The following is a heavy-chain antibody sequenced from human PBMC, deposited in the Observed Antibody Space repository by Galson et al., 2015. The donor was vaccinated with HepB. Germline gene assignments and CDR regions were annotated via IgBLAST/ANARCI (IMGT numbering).Heavy chain of an antibody. CDR1: GFTVSKCY. V-gene: IGHV3-53*01. Sequence: SLRLSCAVSGFTVSKCYVSWVRQAPGKGLEWLSVIYSGGHAFYDDSVQGRFTNSRKTSKNTVYLQMRSLRAEDTAVYYYASPFGIGGNCSPLWYWGAVTLVTVSS. D-gene: IGHD2-15*01. CDR3: ASPFGIGGNCSPLWY. J-gene: IGHJ4*02. CDR2: IYSGGHA.